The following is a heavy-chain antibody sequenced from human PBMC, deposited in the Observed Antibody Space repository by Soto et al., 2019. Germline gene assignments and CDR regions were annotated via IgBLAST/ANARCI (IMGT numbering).Heavy chain of an antibody. CDR3: ARARCYSEGECWFDP. CDR2: ISSSGSTI. CDR1: GFTFSSYE. J-gene: IGHJ5*02. D-gene: IGHD2-15*01. Sequence: EVQLVESGGGLVQPGGSLRLSCAASGFTFSSYEMNWVRQAPGKGLEWVSYISSSGSTIYYADSVKGRFTISRDNSKNSLDLQMNSLRDEDTAVYYCARARCYSEGECWFDPWGQGPLVTVSS. V-gene: IGHV3-48*03.